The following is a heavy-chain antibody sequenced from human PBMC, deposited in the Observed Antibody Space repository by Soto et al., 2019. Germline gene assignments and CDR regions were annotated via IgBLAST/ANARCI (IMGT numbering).Heavy chain of an antibody. CDR2: ISSTADGT. V-gene: IGHV3-23*01. D-gene: IGHD1-26*01. CDR3: AQAISRERQIDY. CDR1: GFTFGNYA. Sequence: GGSLRLSCAASGFTFGNYAMGWVRQAPGKGLEWVSTISSTADGTDYADSVKGRFTISRDNSKNALYLQMNSLRAEDTAVYYCAQAISRERQIDYCGQGTLVTVSS. J-gene: IGHJ4*02.